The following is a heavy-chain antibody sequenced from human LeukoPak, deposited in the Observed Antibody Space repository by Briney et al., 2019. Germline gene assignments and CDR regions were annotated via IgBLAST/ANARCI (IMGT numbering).Heavy chain of an antibody. D-gene: IGHD6-19*01. CDR3: AREGGRTVAGTFDN. J-gene: IGHJ4*02. CDR2: IQYHGRDK. Sequence: PGGSQRPSCAASGFTFRSSGMHWVRQAPGKGLEWVAFIQYHGRDKYYADSVKGRFTISRDNSKNTLYMEVNSLRAEDTAVYYCAREGGRTVAGTFDNWGQGTLVSVSS. CDR1: GFTFRSSG. V-gene: IGHV3-30*02.